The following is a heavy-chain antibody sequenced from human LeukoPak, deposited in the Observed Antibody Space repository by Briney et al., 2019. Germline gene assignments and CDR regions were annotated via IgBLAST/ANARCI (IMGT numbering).Heavy chain of an antibody. CDR1: GFTFSSYA. J-gene: IGHJ5*02. Sequence: GGSLRLSCTASGFTFSSYAMNWVRRAPGKGLEWVSGIGAGGTFTYYADSVKGRFTISRDNSKNTLYLQMNSLRAEDTAVYYCARGYSSGGGPFDRWGQGTLVTVSS. D-gene: IGHD6-19*01. CDR3: ARGYSSGGGPFDR. V-gene: IGHV3-23*01. CDR2: IGAGGTFT.